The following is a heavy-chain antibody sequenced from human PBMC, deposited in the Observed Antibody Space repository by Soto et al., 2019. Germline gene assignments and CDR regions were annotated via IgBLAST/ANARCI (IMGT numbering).Heavy chain of an antibody. J-gene: IGHJ4*02. V-gene: IGHV1-18*01. D-gene: IGHD5-12*01. CDR1: GFTFICYG. CDR3: AAVHSDIVATIPGY. Sequence: AGVPVSCKASGFTFICYGISWLRPSPGQGLEWMGWISAYNGNTNYAQKLQGRVTITRDMSTSTAYMELSSLRSEDTAVYYCAAVHSDIVATIPGYWGQGTQVTVSS. CDR2: ISAYNGNT.